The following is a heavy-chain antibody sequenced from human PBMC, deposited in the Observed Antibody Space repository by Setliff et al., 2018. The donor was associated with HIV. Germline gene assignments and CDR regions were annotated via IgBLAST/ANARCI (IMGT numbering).Heavy chain of an antibody. Sequence: ASVKVSCKASGYTFINYAMNWVRQAPGLGLEWMGWINTNSGSPTYAQAFTGRFVFSVDTSVTTAYLQISSLKAEDTAIYYCARALYGDYGGDVNWMDPWGQGTLVTVSS. V-gene: IGHV7-4-1*02. J-gene: IGHJ5*02. D-gene: IGHD4-17*01. CDR3: ARALYGDYGGDVNWMDP. CDR2: INTNSGSP. CDR1: GYTFINYA.